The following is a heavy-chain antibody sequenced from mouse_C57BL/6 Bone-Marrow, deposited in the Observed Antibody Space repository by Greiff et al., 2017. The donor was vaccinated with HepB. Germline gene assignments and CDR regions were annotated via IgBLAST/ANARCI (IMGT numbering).Heavy chain of an antibody. CDR1: GFTFSSYA. D-gene: IGHD1-1*01. V-gene: IGHV5-9-1*02. Sequence: EVKLMESGEGLVKPGGSLKLSCAASGFTFSSYAMSWVRQTPEKRLEWVAYISSGGDYIYYADTVKGRFPISRDNARNTLYLQMSSLKSEDTAMYYGTRDEDYSGSRYPTDGCHPRHYAMDYWGQGTSVTVSS. CDR3: TRDEDYSGSRYPTDGCHPRHYAMDY. CDR2: ISSGGDYI. J-gene: IGHJ4*01.